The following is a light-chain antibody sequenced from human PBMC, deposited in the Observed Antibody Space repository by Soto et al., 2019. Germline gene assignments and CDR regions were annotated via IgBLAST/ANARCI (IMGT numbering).Light chain of an antibody. CDR3: QQSYTPPPT. Sequence: DIQVTQSPSSLSASLGDRVTITCRTSQNIASFLNWFQHKPGRAPKLLISGASRLQTGVPSRFSGSGSGTSFTLTFTSLQPEDFAAYYCQQSYTPPPTFGQGTRVQIK. CDR1: QNIASF. V-gene: IGKV1-39*01. CDR2: GAS. J-gene: IGKJ1*01.